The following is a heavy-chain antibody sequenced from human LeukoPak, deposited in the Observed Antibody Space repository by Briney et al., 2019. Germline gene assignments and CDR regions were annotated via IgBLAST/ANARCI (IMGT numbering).Heavy chain of an antibody. Sequence: GGSLRLSCAASGFTFSSYGMHWVRQAPGKGLEWVSAISGSGGSTYYADSVKGRFTISRDNSKNTLYLQMNSLRAEDTAVYYCAKDPNQYYYDSSGSYWGQGTTVTVSS. J-gene: IGHJ6*02. D-gene: IGHD3-22*01. CDR2: ISGSGGST. V-gene: IGHV3-23*01. CDR1: GFTFSSYG. CDR3: AKDPNQYYYDSSGSY.